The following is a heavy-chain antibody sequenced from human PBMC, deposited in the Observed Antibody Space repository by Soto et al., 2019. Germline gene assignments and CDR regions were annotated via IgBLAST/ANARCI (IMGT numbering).Heavy chain of an antibody. CDR2: ISYDGSNK. D-gene: IGHD5-18*01. J-gene: IGHJ3*02. CDR3: ARDLSSHGYGAAFDI. V-gene: IGHV3-30-3*01. Sequence: QVQLVGSGGGVVQPGRSLRVSWAASGFTFSSYAMHWVRQAPGKGLEWVAVISYDGSNKYYADSVKGRFTISRDNSKNTLYLQMNSLRAEDTAVYYCARDLSSHGYGAAFDIWGQGTMVTVSS. CDR1: GFTFSSYA.